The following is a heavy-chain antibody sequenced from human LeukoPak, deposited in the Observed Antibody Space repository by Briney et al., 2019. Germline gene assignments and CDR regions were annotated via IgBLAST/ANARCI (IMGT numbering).Heavy chain of an antibody. CDR1: GGSISSGDYY. V-gene: IGHV4-30-4*01. CDR3: ASRTVTTFRFDP. Sequence: QTLSLTCTVSGGSISSGDYYWSWIRQPPWKGLEWIGYIYYSGSTYYNPSLKSRVTISVDTSKNQFSLKLSSVTAADTAVYYCASRTVTTFRFDPWGQGTLVTVSS. D-gene: IGHD4-17*01. J-gene: IGHJ5*02. CDR2: IYYSGST.